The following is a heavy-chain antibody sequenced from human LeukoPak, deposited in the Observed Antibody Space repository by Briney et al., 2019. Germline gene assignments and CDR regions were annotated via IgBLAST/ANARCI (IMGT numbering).Heavy chain of an antibody. CDR2: VNPSSGDT. CDR1: GYTFTDYY. CDR3: ARGGIAARPFDY. J-gene: IGHJ4*02. Sequence: ASVEVSCKASGYTFTDYYIHWVRQAPGQGLEWMGWVNPSSGDTDYAQKFQVSVTVTRDTSISTAYMELTSLKSDDTAVYYCARGGIAARPFDYWGQGTLVTVSS. D-gene: IGHD6-6*01. V-gene: IGHV1-2*02.